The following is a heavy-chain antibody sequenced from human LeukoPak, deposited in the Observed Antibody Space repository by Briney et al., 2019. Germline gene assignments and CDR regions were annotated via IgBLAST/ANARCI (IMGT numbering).Heavy chain of an antibody. CDR3: ARDVGYDCSGYRPPPQP. V-gene: IGHV1-69*04. D-gene: IGHD3-22*01. CDR2: IIPILGIA. CDR1: VGTFSSFA. Sequence: GPSVSVSRASSVGTFSSFATSWVPAAPGQGLEWVGRIIPILGIANCAQTFQGRVTITADKSTSTAYMELSSLISEDTAVYHCARDVGYDCSGYRPPPQPWGQRTQVTVSS. J-gene: IGHJ4*02.